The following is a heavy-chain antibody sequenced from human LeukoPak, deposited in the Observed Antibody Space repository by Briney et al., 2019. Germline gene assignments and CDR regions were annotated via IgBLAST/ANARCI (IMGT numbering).Heavy chain of an antibody. D-gene: IGHD4-17*01. CDR3: ARQFNDNGDYLGWFDP. J-gene: IGHJ5*02. Sequence: PSETLSLTCTVSGTTISAFYWAWIRQSPGKGLEWIGYIYTGWTTNYNPSLYSRVTISVDTSKNQIFLKPRSVTAADTAVYFCARQFNDNGDYLGWFDPWGQGTLVTVSP. CDR2: IYTGWTT. V-gene: IGHV4-4*09. CDR1: GTTISAFY.